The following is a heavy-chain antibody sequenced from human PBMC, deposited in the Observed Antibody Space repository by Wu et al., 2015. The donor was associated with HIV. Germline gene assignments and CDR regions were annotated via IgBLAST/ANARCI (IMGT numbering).Heavy chain of an antibody. D-gene: IGHD2-15*01. V-gene: IGHV1-2*02. CDR1: GYTFSGYY. CDR3: ARDPPPFVVVHVGTSGASGDAFDI. CDR2: INPDSGGA. Sequence: QVQLVQSGAEVKKPGASVKVSCKASGYTFSGYYMHWVRQAPGQGLEWMGWINPDSGGADYAQKFQGRVTMTRDTSISTAYMELSRLRYDDTAVYYCARDPPPFVVVHVGTSGASGDAFDIWGQGTMVTVSS. J-gene: IGHJ3*02.